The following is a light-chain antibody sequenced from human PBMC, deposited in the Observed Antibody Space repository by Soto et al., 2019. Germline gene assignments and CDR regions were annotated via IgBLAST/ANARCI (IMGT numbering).Light chain of an antibody. J-gene: IGKJ2*01. CDR1: QSISSE. CDR3: QQGHNWPLT. V-gene: IGKV3-15*01. CDR2: GAS. Sequence: EIVMTQSPATLSVSPGESATLSCRASQSISSELAWYQQKPGQPPRLLIYGASTRATGVPARFTGSGSGSDCTLTISGLQSEDVAVYYCQQGHNWPLTFGKGTRLEI.